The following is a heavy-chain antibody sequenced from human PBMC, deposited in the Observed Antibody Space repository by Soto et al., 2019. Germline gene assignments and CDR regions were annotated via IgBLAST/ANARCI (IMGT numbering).Heavy chain of an antibody. J-gene: IGHJ4*02. Sequence: PGGSLRLSCAASGFTFSNYAMSWVRQAPGKGLEWVSAITGSGGDTYHADSVKGRFTISRDNSKNTLLLQMNRLRADDTAVYYCAKGSASGSPYYFDFWGQGTLVTVSS. V-gene: IGHV3-23*01. CDR1: GFTFSNYA. CDR2: ITGSGGDT. CDR3: AKGSASGSPYYFDF. D-gene: IGHD6-25*01.